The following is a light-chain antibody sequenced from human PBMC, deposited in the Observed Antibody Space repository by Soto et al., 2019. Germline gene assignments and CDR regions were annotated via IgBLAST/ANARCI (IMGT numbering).Light chain of an antibody. CDR1: SSDVGSYNY. CDR3: TSYTTSNTGV. V-gene: IGLV2-14*03. J-gene: IGLJ3*02. Sequence: QSALTQPASVSGSPGQSVTIPCTGTSSDVGSYNYVSWYQQHPGKAPKLMIFDVTNRPSGVSNRFSGSKSGNSASLTISGLQTEDEADYYCTSYTTSNTGVFGGGTKVTVL. CDR2: DVT.